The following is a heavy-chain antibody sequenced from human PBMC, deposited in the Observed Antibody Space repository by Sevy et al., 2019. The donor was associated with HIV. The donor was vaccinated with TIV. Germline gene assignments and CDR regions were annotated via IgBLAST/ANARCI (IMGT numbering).Heavy chain of an antibody. CDR3: ARDPGSSWSSFDY. Sequence: DSVTGRFTNSRDSSKNTLYLEMHRLRTDDTAVYYCARDPGSSWSSFDYWGQGTLVTVSS. V-gene: IGHV3-30*01. J-gene: IGHJ4*02. D-gene: IGHD6-13*01.